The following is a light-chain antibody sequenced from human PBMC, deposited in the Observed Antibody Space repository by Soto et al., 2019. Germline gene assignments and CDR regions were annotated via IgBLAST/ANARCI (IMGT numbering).Light chain of an antibody. J-gene: IGKJ2*01. CDR3: QQTYSIPVT. CDR2: AGS. Sequence: DIQMTQSPSSLSASVGDRVTITCRASQSISSYLNWYQQKPGKATKLLIYAGSSLQSGVPSRFSGRGSGAEFTLTISSLQPEDFATYYCQQTYSIPVTFGQGTKLEIK. CDR1: QSISSY. V-gene: IGKV1-39*01.